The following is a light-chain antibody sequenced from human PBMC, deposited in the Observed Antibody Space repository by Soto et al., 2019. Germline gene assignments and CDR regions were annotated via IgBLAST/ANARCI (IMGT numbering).Light chain of an antibody. Sequence: DVVMTQSPDSLAVSLGERATINCRSSQSVLFRSNNKNYVAWYQQKAGQPPKLLISWASSRESGVPXXXXXXXXXXXXXXTISSLQAEDVAVYYCQQYYDTLRTFGQGTKVEIK. CDR3: QQYYDTLRT. V-gene: IGKV4-1*01. J-gene: IGKJ1*01. CDR1: QSVLFRSNNKNY. CDR2: WAS.